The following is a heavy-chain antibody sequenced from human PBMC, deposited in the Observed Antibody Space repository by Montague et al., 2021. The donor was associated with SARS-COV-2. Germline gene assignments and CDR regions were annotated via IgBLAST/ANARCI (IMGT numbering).Heavy chain of an antibody. CDR3: ARYYERSLDV. V-gene: IGHV4-59*08. CDR2: IFKNGDI. CDR1: GGSITNDD. J-gene: IGHJ6*02. Sequence: SETLSLTCTVSGGSITNDDWSWIRQPPGKGLEWTVNIFKNGDIDYNPSLRSRVIISVDTSKSQFSLKVTSVTAADTAAYYCARYYERSLDVWGQGTTVTVSS. D-gene: IGHD3-16*01.